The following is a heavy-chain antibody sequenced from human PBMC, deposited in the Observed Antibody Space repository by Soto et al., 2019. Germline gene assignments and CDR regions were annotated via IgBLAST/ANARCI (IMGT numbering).Heavy chain of an antibody. J-gene: IGHJ2*01. CDR1: VVSLSTGGVG. CDR3: AHGVVQASILPYGYFDL. D-gene: IGHD2-2*01. V-gene: IGHV2-5*02. CDR2: IYWDDDK. Sequence: QITLKASGRTLVKPTQTLTLTCTFSVVSLSTGGVGVGGIRQPPGKALEWLALIYWDDDKRYSPSLKSRLTITKDTSKNQVVLTVTNMDPVDTATYYCAHGVVQASILPYGYFDLWGRGTLVTLSS.